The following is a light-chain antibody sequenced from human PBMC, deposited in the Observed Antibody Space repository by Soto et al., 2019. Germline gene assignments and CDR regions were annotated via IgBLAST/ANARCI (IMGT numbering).Light chain of an antibody. V-gene: IGLV2-14*01. J-gene: IGLJ2*01. Sequence: QSALTQPASVSGSPGQSITISCTGISSDVGGYNYVSWYQQHPGKAPKLMIYEVSNRPSGVSNRFSGSKSGNTASLTISGLQAEDEADYYCNSYTSSSTYVVFGGRTKLTVL. CDR3: NSYTSSSTYVV. CDR2: EVS. CDR1: SSDVGGYNY.